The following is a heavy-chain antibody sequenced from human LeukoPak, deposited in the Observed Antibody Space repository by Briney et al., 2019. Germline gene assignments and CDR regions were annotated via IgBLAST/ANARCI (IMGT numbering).Heavy chain of an antibody. CDR2: IYYSGST. J-gene: IGHJ6*03. D-gene: IGHD6-6*01. CDR3: ARDWGVSARPGYMDV. CDR1: GGSLSNYY. Sequence: SETLSLTCTVSGGSLSNYYWSWIRQPPGKGLEWIGHIYYSGSTKSNPSLKSRVTISVATSKNQFSLRLSSVTAADTAVYYCARDWGVSARPGYMDVWGKGTTVTVSS. V-gene: IGHV4-59*01.